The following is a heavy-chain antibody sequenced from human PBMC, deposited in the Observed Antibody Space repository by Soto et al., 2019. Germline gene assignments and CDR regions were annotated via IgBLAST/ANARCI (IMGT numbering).Heavy chain of an antibody. J-gene: IGHJ6*03. CDR3: ARQGYCSSTSCYCYYYYIAV. CDR1: GGTFSSYA. CDR2: IIPIFGTA. Sequence: SVKVSCKASGGTFSSYAISWVRQAPGQGLEWMGGIIPIFGTANYAQKFQGRVTITADESTSTAYMELSSLRSEDTAVYYCARQGYCSSTSCYCYYYYIAVWGKVTSVPVCS. D-gene: IGHD2-2*01. V-gene: IGHV1-69*13.